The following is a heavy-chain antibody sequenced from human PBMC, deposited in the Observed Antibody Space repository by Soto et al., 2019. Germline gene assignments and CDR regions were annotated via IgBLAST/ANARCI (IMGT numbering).Heavy chain of an antibody. V-gene: IGHV3-11*01. CDR3: ARVIEGSNYYYYYYMDV. J-gene: IGHJ6*03. Sequence: GGSLTLSCAPSAFTVSSKYMSSVRQAPGKGLEWISYISPRGTTINYADSVKGRFTISRDNARNSLYLQMNSLRAEDTAVYFCARVIEGSNYYYYYYMDVWGKGTTVTVSS. CDR2: ISPRGTTI. CDR1: AFTVSSKY.